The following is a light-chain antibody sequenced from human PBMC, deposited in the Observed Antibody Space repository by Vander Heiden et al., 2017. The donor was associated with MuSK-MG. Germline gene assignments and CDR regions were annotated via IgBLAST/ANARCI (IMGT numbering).Light chain of an antibody. CDR1: QSVSSSY. CDR2: GAS. Sequence: ELVLTQSPGTLSLSPGERATLSCRASQSVSSSYLAWYQQKPGQAPRLLIDGASSRATGIPDRFSGSGSGTDFTLTISRLEPEDFAVYYCQQYGSSPLTFGQGTKVEIK. CDR3: QQYGSSPLT. J-gene: IGKJ1*01. V-gene: IGKV3-20*01.